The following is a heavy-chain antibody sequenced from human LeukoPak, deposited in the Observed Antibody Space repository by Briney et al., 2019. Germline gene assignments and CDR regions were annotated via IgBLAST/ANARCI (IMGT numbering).Heavy chain of an antibody. CDR3: AGGYSHDI. J-gene: IGHJ3*02. Sequence: SETLSLTCAVYGGSFSGYYWSWIRQPPGEGLEWIGEINHSGSTNYNPSLKSRVTISVDTSKNQFSLKLSSVTAADTAAYYCAGGYSHDIWGQGTMVTVSS. D-gene: IGHD2-21*01. CDR1: GGSFSGYY. CDR2: INHSGST. V-gene: IGHV4-34*01.